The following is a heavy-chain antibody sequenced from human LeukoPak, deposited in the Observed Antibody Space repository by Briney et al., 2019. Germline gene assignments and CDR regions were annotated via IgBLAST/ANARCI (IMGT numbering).Heavy chain of an antibody. Sequence: GGSLRLSCAASGFTFSSYWMSWVRQAPGKGLEWVANIKQDGSEKYYVDSVKGRFTISRDNAKNSLYLQMNSLRAEDTAVYYCARVRGYCSGGSCYWGVGHFDYWGQGTLVTVSS. CDR2: IKQDGSEK. CDR1: GFTFSSYW. V-gene: IGHV3-7*01. J-gene: IGHJ4*02. D-gene: IGHD2-15*01. CDR3: ARVRGYCSGGSCYWGVGHFDY.